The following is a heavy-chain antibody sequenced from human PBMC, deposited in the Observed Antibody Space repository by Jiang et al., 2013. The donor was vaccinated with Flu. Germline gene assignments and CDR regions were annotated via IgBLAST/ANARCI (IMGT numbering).Heavy chain of an antibody. J-gene: IGHJ6*02. CDR2: VFWNDDK. CDR1: GFSLSTPGVG. D-gene: IGHD2-15*01. Sequence: PTQTLTLTCTFSGFSLSTPGVGVAWIRQPPGKALEGLAVVFWNDDKRYSPSLNRRLTITKDTSNNQVVLTMTNMDPVDTGTYFCAHAVAAAPVGYGMDVWGQGTTVTVSS. CDR3: AHAVAAAPVGYGMDV. V-gene: IGHV2-5*01.